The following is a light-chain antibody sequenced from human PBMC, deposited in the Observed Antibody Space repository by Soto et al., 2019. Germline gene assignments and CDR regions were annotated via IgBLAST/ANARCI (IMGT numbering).Light chain of an antibody. J-gene: IGKJ1*01. CDR3: QQYGISPWT. CDR2: GAS. V-gene: IGKV3-20*01. CDR1: QTIRSNY. Sequence: ETVLTQSPGTLSLSPGERATLSCRASQTIRSNYLAWYRQTPGQAPRLLIYGASNRATGIADRFSGSGSGTDFTLIISRLEPEDFAMYYCQQYGISPWTFGQGTKVEIK.